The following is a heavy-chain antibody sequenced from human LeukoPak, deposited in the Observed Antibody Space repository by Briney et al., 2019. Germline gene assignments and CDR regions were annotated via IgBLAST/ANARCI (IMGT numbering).Heavy chain of an antibody. D-gene: IGHD5-24*01. V-gene: IGHV3-23*01. CDR1: GFTFSSYA. Sequence: GGSLRLSCAASGFTFSSYAMTWVRQAPGKGLEWVSALSGSGGSTYYADSVKGRFTISRDNSKNTLYLQMNSLRAEDTAVYYCAKGRGWLQFFDYWGQGTLVTVSS. J-gene: IGHJ4*02. CDR3: AKGRGWLQFFDY. CDR2: LSGSGGST.